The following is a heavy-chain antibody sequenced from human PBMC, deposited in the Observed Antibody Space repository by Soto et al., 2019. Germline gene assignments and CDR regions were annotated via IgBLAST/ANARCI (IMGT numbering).Heavy chain of an antibody. Sequence: QVHLQESGPGLVKPSETLSLTCTVSGGSINNHYWSWIRQPPGRGLEWIGYIYYTGSTNYNPSLKRRVTMSVDTSKNQFSLNLTSLTAADTSIYFCARATWYSEYWGQGTLVTVSS. CDR3: ARATWYSEY. J-gene: IGHJ4*02. CDR2: IYYTGST. CDR1: GGSINNHY. D-gene: IGHD5-12*01. V-gene: IGHV4-59*11.